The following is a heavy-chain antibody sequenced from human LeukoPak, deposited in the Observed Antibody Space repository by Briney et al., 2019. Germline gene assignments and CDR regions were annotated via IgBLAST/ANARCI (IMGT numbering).Heavy chain of an antibody. Sequence: PSETLSLTCTVSGGSISSYYWSWIRQPPGKGLEWIGYIYYSGSTNYNPSLKSRVTISVDTSKNQFSLKLSSVTAADTAVYYCAREPHYDFWSGYDMDVWGKGTTVTVSS. D-gene: IGHD3-3*01. J-gene: IGHJ6*03. V-gene: IGHV4-59*12. CDR2: IYYSGST. CDR3: AREPHYDFWSGYDMDV. CDR1: GGSISSYY.